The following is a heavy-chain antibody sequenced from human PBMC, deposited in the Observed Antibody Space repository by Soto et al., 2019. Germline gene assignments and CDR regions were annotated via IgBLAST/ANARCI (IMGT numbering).Heavy chain of an antibody. V-gene: IGHV3-15*01. CDR2: IKSKTDGGTT. CDR1: GFTFSNAW. D-gene: IGHD3-22*01. J-gene: IGHJ6*02. Sequence: GGSLRLSCAASGFTFSNAWMGWVRQAPGKGLEWVGRIKSKTDGGTTDYAAPVKGRFTISRDDSKNTLYLQMNSLKTEDTAVYYCTTDDRAAYSSGYYPLYYYYGMDVWGQGTTVTVSS. CDR3: TTDDRAAYSSGYYPLYYYYGMDV.